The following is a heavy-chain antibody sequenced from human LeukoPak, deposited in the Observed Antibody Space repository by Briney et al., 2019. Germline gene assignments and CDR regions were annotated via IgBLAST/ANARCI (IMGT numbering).Heavy chain of an antibody. V-gene: IGHV3-48*01. CDR2: ISSSSSTI. D-gene: IGHD1-26*01. Sequence: PGRSLRLSCAASGFTFSSYSMNWVRQAPGKGLEWVSYISSSSSTIYYADSVKGRFTISRDNAKNSLYLQMNSLRAEDTAVYYCARDTLLGATGAFDIWGQGTMVTVSS. CDR3: ARDTLLGATGAFDI. CDR1: GFTFSSYS. J-gene: IGHJ3*02.